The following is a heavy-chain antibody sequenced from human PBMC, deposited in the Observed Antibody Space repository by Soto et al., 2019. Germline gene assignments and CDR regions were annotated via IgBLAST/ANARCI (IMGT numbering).Heavy chain of an antibody. CDR2: IVVGSGKT. CDR3: AAESSSSSWSAYYYGMDV. Sequence: SVKVSCKASGFTFTSSAVQWVRQARGQRLEWIGWIVVGSGKTNYAQKFQERVTITRDMSTSTAYMELSSLRSEDTAVYYCAAESSSSSWSAYYYGMDVWGQGTPVTVSS. CDR1: GFTFTSSA. J-gene: IGHJ6*02. D-gene: IGHD6-13*01. V-gene: IGHV1-58*01.